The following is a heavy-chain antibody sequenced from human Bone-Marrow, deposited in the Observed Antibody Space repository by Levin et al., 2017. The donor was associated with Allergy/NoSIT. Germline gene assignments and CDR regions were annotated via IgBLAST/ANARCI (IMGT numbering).Heavy chain of an antibody. V-gene: IGHV3-23*01. Sequence: LSLTCAASGFTFSNSAMAWVRQAPGKGLQWVSTVRPTGGRTYYADSVEGRFTISRDNSKNTMYLQMNSLRAEDTAKYYCARETGGSGWYTVDYWGRGTLVTVSS. CDR2: VRPTGGRT. CDR1: GFTFSNSA. J-gene: IGHJ4*02. D-gene: IGHD6-13*01. CDR3: ARETGGSGWYTVDY.